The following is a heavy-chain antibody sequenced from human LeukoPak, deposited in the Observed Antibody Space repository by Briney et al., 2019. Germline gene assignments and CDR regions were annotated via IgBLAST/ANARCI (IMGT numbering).Heavy chain of an antibody. CDR1: GFTFSDAY. Sequence: AGGSLRLSCAASGFTFSDAYMNWVRQAPGKGLEWVGRIKPKTDGGTTDYAAPVKGRFTISRNDSKNTLYLQMNSLKTEDTAVYYCSTTYYYDSSEGYWGQGTLVTVSS. D-gene: IGHD3-22*01. CDR2: IKPKTDGGTT. V-gene: IGHV3-15*07. J-gene: IGHJ4*02. CDR3: STTYYYDSSEGY.